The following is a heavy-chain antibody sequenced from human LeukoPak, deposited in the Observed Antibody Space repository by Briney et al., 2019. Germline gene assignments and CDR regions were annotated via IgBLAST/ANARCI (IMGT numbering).Heavy chain of an antibody. J-gene: IGHJ5*02. Sequence: SVKVSCKASGGTFSSYAISWVRQAPGQGLEWMGGIIPIFGTANYAQKFQGRVTITADEFTSTAYMELSSLRSEDTAVYYCARDQGHYYDSSGYYLTWGQGTLVTVSS. CDR3: ARDQGHYYDSSGYYLT. V-gene: IGHV1-69*13. CDR1: GGTFSSYA. CDR2: IIPIFGTA. D-gene: IGHD3-22*01.